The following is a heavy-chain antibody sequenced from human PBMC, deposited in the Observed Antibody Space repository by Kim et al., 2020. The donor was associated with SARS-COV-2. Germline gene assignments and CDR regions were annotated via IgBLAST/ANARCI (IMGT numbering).Heavy chain of an antibody. CDR3: ARGDEPAPHYNWNPRYYGMDV. V-gene: IGHV1-69*13. Sequence: SVKVSCKASGGTFSSYAISWVRQAPGQGLEWMGGIIPIFGTANYAQKFQGRVTITADESTSTAYMELSSLRSEDTAVYYCARGDEPAPHYNWNPRYYGMDVWGQGTTVTVSS. J-gene: IGHJ6*02. D-gene: IGHD1-20*01. CDR2: IIPIFGTA. CDR1: GGTFSSYA.